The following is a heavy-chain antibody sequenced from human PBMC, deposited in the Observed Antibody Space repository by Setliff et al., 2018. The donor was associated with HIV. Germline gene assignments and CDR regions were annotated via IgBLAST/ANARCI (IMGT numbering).Heavy chain of an antibody. CDR3: ARVFWYGLPQIYYYMDV. D-gene: IGHD2-8*02. CDR2: INPSDNRT. V-gene: IGHV1-46*01. CDR1: GYTFTAYY. J-gene: IGHJ6*03. Sequence: ASVKVSCKASGYTFTAYYMHWVRQAPGQGLEWMGIINPSDNRTYYAQKFQGRVTMTRDTSTSSVYMELRSLRSEDTAVYYCARVFWYGLPQIYYYMDVWGKGTTVTVSS.